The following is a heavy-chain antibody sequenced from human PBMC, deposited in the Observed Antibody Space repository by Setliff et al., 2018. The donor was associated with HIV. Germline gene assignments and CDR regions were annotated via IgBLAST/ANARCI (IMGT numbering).Heavy chain of an antibody. CDR1: GFTFSSYA. V-gene: IGHV3-23*01. Sequence: GESLKLSCAASGFTFSSYAMSWVRQAPGKGLEWVSAISGSGGSTYYADSVKGRFTISRDNSKNTLYLQMNSLRAEDTAVYYCAKAGAFGSGSFYYMDVWGKGTTVTVSS. CDR2: ISGSGGST. D-gene: IGHD3-10*01. CDR3: AKAGAFGSGSFYYMDV. J-gene: IGHJ6*03.